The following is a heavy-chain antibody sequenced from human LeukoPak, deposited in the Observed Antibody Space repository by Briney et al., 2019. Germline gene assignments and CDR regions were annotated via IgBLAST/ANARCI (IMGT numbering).Heavy chain of an antibody. V-gene: IGHV4-59*08. CDR1: GGSISSYY. Sequence: SETLSLTCTVSGGSISSYYWSWIRQPPGKGLEWIGYIYYSGSTNYNPSLKSRVTISVDTSKNQFSLKLSSVTAADTAVYYCAISNAVGSSSSWRVLDYWGQGTLVTVSS. CDR3: AISNAVGSSSSWRVLDY. D-gene: IGHD6-13*01. J-gene: IGHJ4*02. CDR2: IYYSGST.